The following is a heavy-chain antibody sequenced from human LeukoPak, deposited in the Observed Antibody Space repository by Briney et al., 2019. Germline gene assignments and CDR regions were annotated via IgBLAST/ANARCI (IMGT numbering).Heavy chain of an antibody. D-gene: IGHD1-14*01. V-gene: IGHV3-30*02. CDR1: GFTFSIYG. J-gene: IGHJ3*02. CDR2: IRYDNTNK. CDR3: AKTNNRNAFDI. Sequence: GGSLRLSCTTSGFTFSIYGMHWLRQAPGKGLEWVAFIRYDNTNKYYADSVKGRFTISRDNSKNTLYLQMNSLRAEDTAVYYCAKTNNRNAFDIWGQGTMVTLSS.